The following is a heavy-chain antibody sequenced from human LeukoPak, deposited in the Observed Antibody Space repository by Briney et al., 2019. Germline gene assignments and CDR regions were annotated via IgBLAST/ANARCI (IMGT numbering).Heavy chain of an antibody. V-gene: IGHV3-21*01. CDR2: ISSSSSYI. CDR3: ATNYDILTGYYIAGGVDY. CDR1: GFTFSSYS. Sequence: GGSLRHSCAASGFTFSSYSMNWVRQAPGKGLEWVSSISSSSSYIYYADSVKGRFTISRDNAKDSLYLQMNSLRAEDTAVYYCATNYDILTGYYIAGGVDYWGQGTLVTVSS. J-gene: IGHJ4*02. D-gene: IGHD3-9*01.